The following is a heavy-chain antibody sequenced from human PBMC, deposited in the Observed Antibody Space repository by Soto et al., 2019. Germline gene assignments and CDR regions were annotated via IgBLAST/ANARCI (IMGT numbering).Heavy chain of an antibody. J-gene: IGHJ4*02. Sequence: EVQLLESGGGLVQPGGSLRLSCAASGFTFSNFAMSWVRQAPGKGLEWVSTLSGSGGSTYYGDSVKGRFTISRDNSNNMVYLQMNSLRAEDTALYYCAHNPGRSSWYRYFDYWGQGTLVTVSS. CDR3: AHNPGRSSWYRYFDY. V-gene: IGHV3-23*01. CDR2: LSGSGGST. D-gene: IGHD6-13*01. CDR1: GFTFSNFA.